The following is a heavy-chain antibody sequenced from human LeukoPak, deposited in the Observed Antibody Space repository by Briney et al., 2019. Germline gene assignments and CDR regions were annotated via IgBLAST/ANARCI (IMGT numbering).Heavy chain of an antibody. V-gene: IGHV3-23*01. D-gene: IGHD4-11*01. CDR1: GLTFSSYA. Sequence: GGSLRLSCAASGLTFSSYAMSWVRQAPGKGLACVSGISGSGGSTFYADSVKGRFAISRDNSKNTLYLRMSSLRAEDTAVYYSAKGGGHSNYDNWFDPWGQGTLVTVSS. J-gene: IGHJ5*02. CDR3: AKGGGHSNYDNWFDP. CDR2: ISGSGGST.